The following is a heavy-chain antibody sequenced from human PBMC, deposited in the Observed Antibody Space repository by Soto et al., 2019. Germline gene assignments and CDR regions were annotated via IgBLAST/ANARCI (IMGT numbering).Heavy chain of an antibody. CDR3: TTDQNTMVRGVIIGDAFDI. J-gene: IGHJ3*02. CDR1: GFTFSNAW. Sequence: GGSLRLSCAASGFTFSNAWMNWVRQAPGKGLEWVGRIKSKTDGGTTDYAAPVKGRFTISRDDSKNTLYLQMNSLKTEDTAVYYCTTDQNTMVRGVIIGDAFDIWGQGTMVTVSS. CDR2: IKSKTDGGTT. D-gene: IGHD3-10*01. V-gene: IGHV3-15*07.